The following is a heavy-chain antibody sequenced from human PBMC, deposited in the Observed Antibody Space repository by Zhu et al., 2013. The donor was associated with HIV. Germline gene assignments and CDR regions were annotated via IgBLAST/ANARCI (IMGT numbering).Heavy chain of an antibody. CDR1: GYTFSDYD. CDR2: MNPRSGHT. J-gene: IGHJ4*02. Sequence: QVQLLQSGAAVKKPGASVRVSCKTSGYTFSDYDINWVRQATGQGLEWMGWMNPRSGHTGYAQKFLGRISITRDTSITAAYMAMTRLTSDDTAVYYCASAYGVWGALRWPQRAQGTLVTVSS. D-gene: IGHD1-26*01. CDR3: ASAYGVWGALRWPQ. V-gene: IGHV1-8*03.